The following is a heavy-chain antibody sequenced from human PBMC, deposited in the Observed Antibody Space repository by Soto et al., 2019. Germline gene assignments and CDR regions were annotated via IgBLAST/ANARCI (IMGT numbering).Heavy chain of an antibody. CDR3: ARDQQQLKIDY. J-gene: IGHJ4*02. CDR1: GFTFSSYA. D-gene: IGHD6-13*01. Sequence: QVQLVASGGGVVQPGRSLRLSCAASGFTFSSYAMQWVRQAPGKGLAWVAVISYDGSNKYYADSVKGRFTISRDNSKNTLYLRMNSLRAEDTAVYYCARDQQQLKIDYWGQGTLVTVSS. CDR2: ISYDGSNK. V-gene: IGHV3-30-3*01.